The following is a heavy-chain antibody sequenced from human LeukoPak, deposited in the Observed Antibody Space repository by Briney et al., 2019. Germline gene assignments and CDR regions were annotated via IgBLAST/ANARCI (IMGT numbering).Heavy chain of an antibody. Sequence: SETLSLTCTVSGGSINSSSYYWGWIRQPPGKGLKWIGSIYYSGSTYNNPSLQSRVTLSVDTSKNQFSLKLNSVTAADTGVYYCATHGGDASGSSNLDHWGQGTLVTVSS. CDR3: ATHGGDASGSSNLDH. J-gene: IGHJ4*02. CDR2: IYYSGST. D-gene: IGHD3-10*01. CDR1: GGSINSSSYY. V-gene: IGHV4-39*01.